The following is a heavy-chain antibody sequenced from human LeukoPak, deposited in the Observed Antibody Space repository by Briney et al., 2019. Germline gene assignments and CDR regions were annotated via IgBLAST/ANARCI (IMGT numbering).Heavy chain of an antibody. Sequence: SETLSLTCTVSGGSISSGSYYWSWIRQPAGKGLEWIGRIYTSGSTNYNPSLKSRVTISVDTSKNQFSLKLSSVTAADTAVYYCARDRGRINGNDYWGQGTLVTVSS. CDR2: IYTSGST. D-gene: IGHD3-10*01. CDR1: GGSISSGSYY. CDR3: ARDRGRINGNDY. V-gene: IGHV4-61*02. J-gene: IGHJ4*02.